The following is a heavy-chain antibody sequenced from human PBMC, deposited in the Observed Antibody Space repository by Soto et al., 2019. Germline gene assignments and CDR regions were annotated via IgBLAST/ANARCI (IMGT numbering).Heavy chain of an antibody. CDR3: TRRSNWNDNYFDP. J-gene: IGHJ5*02. V-gene: IGHV4-39*01. CDR2: SYYSGTT. D-gene: IGHD1-20*01. CDR1: GAAISVHSDY. Sequence: SETLSLTCTVSGAAISVHSDYWTWIRQPPGKGLEWIGSSYYSGTTYFNPSLKSRATISVDTSKNQFALRLTSVTAADTAIYYCTRRSNWNDNYFDPWGPGALVTVSS.